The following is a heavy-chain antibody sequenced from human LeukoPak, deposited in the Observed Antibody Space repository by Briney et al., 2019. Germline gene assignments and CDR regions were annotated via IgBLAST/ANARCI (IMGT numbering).Heavy chain of an antibody. Sequence: GESLKISCKGSGYSFTSYWIGWVRQLPGKGLEWMGIIYPGDSDTRYSPSFQGQVTISADKSISTAYLQWSSLKASDTAMYYCARQLNSGLYLTHDAFDIWGQGTMVTVSS. V-gene: IGHV5-51*01. CDR1: GYSFTSYW. J-gene: IGHJ3*02. D-gene: IGHD1-26*01. CDR3: ARQLNSGLYLTHDAFDI. CDR2: IYPGDSDT.